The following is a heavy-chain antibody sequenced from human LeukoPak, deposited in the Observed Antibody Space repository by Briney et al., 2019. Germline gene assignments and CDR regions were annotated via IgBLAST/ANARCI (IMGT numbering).Heavy chain of an antibody. D-gene: IGHD7-27*01. CDR1: GGSFSGYY. CDR2: INHSGST. Sequence: SETLSLTCAVYGGSFSGYYWSWIRQPPGKGLEWIGEINHSGSTNYNPSLKSRVTISVDTSEDQFSLKLSSVTAADTAVYYCARVALGYWGQGTLVTVSS. V-gene: IGHV4-34*01. CDR3: ARVALGY. J-gene: IGHJ4*02.